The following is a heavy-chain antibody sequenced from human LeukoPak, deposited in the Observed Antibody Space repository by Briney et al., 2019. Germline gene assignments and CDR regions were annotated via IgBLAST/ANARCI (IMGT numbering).Heavy chain of an antibody. CDR2: IERGGST. CDR1: GGSFNDYF. D-gene: IGHD6-13*01. V-gene: IGHV4-34*01. Sequence: SETLSLTCGVYGGSFNDYFWTWIRQPPGKGLEWIGEIERGGSTVYSPTLKSRVTMSLDTSKIQFSLRLTSVTAADTAVYFCARGGLAGSSWSWFDPWGQGTLVTVSS. J-gene: IGHJ5*02. CDR3: ARGGLAGSSWSWFDP.